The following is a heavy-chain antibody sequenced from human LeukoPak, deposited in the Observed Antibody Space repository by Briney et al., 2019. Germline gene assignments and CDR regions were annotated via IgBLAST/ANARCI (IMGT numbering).Heavy chain of an antibody. Sequence: PSETLSLTCTVSGGSISSSSYYWGWIRQPPGKGLEWIGSIYYSGSTYYNPSLKSRVTISVDTSKNQFSLKLSSVTAADTAVYYCARHFGGYYYDSSGSPGWFDPWGQGTLVTVSS. D-gene: IGHD3-22*01. CDR3: ARHFGGYYYDSSGSPGWFDP. J-gene: IGHJ5*02. CDR2: IYYSGST. V-gene: IGHV4-39*01. CDR1: GGSISSSSYY.